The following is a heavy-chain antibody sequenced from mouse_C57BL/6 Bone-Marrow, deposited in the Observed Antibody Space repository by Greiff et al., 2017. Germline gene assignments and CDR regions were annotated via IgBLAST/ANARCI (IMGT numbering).Heavy chain of an antibody. D-gene: IGHD2-3*01. CDR3: ARRRLGYYVPFAY. J-gene: IGHJ3*01. CDR2: IDPSDSYT. CDR1: GYTFTSYW. V-gene: IGHV1-50*01. Sequence: QVQLQQSGAELVKPGASVKLSCKASGYTFTSYWMQWVKQRPGQGLEWIGEIDPSDSYTNYNQKFKGKATLTVDTSSSTAYMQLSSLTSEDSAVYYCARRRLGYYVPFAYWGQGTLVTVSA.